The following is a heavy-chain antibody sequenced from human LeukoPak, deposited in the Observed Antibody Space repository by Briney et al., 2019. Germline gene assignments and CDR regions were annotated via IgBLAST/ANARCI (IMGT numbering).Heavy chain of an antibody. CDR3: TRGAPVGSSREFDY. CDR2: TYYRSKWYN. J-gene: IGHJ4*02. D-gene: IGHD5-24*01. Sequence: SQTLSLTCDISGDSVSSNSAAWNWIRQSPLRGLEWLGRTYYRSKWYNDYAVSVKSRITINPDTSKNQSSLQLNSVTPEDTAVYYCTRGAPVGSSREFDYWGQGTLVTISS. CDR1: GDSVSSNSAA. V-gene: IGHV6-1*01.